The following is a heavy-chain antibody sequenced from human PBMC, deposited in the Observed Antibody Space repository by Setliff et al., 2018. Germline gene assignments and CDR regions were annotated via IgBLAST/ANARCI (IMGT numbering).Heavy chain of an antibody. J-gene: IGHJ6*03. D-gene: IGHD2-8*02. Sequence: ASVKVSCKDSGYTFSTYGISWVRQAPGQGLEWMGGIIPIFGTANYAQKFQGRVTITADESTSTAYMELSSLRSEDTAVYYCARARWWPLLDYYMDVWGKGTTVTSP. V-gene: IGHV1-69*13. CDR3: ARARWWPLLDYYMDV. CDR2: IIPIFGTA. CDR1: GYTFSTYG.